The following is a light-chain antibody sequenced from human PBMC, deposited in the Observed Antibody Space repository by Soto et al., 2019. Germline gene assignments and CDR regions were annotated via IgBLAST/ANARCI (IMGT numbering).Light chain of an antibody. CDR2: DVS. V-gene: IGLV2-11*01. Sequence: QSALTQPRSVSGSPGQSVTISCTGTSSDVGRYNYVSWYQQHPGKAPKLMIYDVSKRPSGVPDRFSGSKSGHTASLTISGLQAEDEADYYCCSYADTYTYVFGTGTKLTVL. J-gene: IGLJ1*01. CDR3: CSYADTYTYV. CDR1: SSDVGRYNY.